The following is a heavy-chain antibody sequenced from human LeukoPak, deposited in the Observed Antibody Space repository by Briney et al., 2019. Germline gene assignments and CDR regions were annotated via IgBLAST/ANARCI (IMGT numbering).Heavy chain of an antibody. CDR1: GYSFTSYW. J-gene: IGHJ4*01. Sequence: GESLKISCKGSGYSFTSYWIGWVRQIPGKGLEWMGIIYPGESDTRYSPSFTGQVTISADPSISTAYLQWSSLKASDTAMYYCPRLNVDTAMVTEYYFDYSGHGTLVTVSP. CDR3: PRLNVDTAMVTEYYFDY. V-gene: IGHV5-51*01. CDR2: IYPGESDT. D-gene: IGHD5-18*01.